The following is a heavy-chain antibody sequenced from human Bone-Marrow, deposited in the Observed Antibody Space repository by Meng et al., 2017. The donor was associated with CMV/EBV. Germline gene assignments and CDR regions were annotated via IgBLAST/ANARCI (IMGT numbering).Heavy chain of an antibody. CDR3: ARIATFLVGATGY. D-gene: IGHD1-26*01. CDR2: INPNSGST. V-gene: IGHV1-2*02. CDR1: GYTFTGYY. J-gene: IGHJ4*02. Sequence: ASVKVSCKASGYTFTGYYMHWVRQAPGQGLEWMGWINPNSGSTNYAQKFQGRVTMTRDTSISTAYMELNRLRSDDTAVYYCARIATFLVGATGYWGQGTLVTVSS.